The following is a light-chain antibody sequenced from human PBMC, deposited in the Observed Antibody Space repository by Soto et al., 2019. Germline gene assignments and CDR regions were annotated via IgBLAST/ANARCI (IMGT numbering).Light chain of an antibody. CDR2: EVN. V-gene: IGLV2-14*03. Sequence: QSVLTQPASVSGAPGQSITISCTGTSNDVGGYKYVSWYQQRPGTAPKLIMFEVNNRPSGVSDRFSGSRSANTASLTISGLQAQDEADYYCSSYSSNNILSYVSGTGTKVTVL. CDR3: SSYSSNNILSYV. J-gene: IGLJ1*01. CDR1: SNDVGGYKY.